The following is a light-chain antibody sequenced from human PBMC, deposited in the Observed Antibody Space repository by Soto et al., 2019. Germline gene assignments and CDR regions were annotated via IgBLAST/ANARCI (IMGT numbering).Light chain of an antibody. Sequence: EIVLTQSPGTLSLSPGERATLSCRASQSVSSNYLAWFQQKPGQAPRLLIYGASSRATGIPDRFSGSGSGTDFTLTISRLEPEDFAVYHCQQYGRSITFGQGTRLEIK. CDR3: QQYGRSIT. V-gene: IGKV3-20*01. J-gene: IGKJ5*01. CDR2: GAS. CDR1: QSVSSNY.